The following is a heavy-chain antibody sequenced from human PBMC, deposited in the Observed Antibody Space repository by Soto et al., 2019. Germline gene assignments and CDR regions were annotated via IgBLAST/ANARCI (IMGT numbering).Heavy chain of an antibody. V-gene: IGHV3-30-3*01. J-gene: IGHJ4*02. Sequence: QVQLVESGGGVVQPGRSLRLSCAASGFIFSSYTMHWVRQAPGKGLEWVGVITYDGSNQYYADSVKGRFTISRDNSRNMLFLQMNSLRPDDTAVYYCARAPSGSYPEFDYWGQGTLVTVPS. D-gene: IGHD1-26*01. CDR3: ARAPSGSYPEFDY. CDR2: ITYDGSNQ. CDR1: GFIFSSYT.